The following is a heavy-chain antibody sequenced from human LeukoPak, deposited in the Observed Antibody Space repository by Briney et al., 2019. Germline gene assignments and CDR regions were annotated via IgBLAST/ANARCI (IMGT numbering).Heavy chain of an antibody. V-gene: IGHV3-21*01. D-gene: IGHD2/OR15-2a*01. CDR3: ARRRSLYYFDH. J-gene: IGHJ4*02. CDR2: ISSSSSYI. CDR1: GFTFSKYW. Sequence: GGSLRLSCAASGFTFSKYWMHWVRQAPVKVLEWVSSISSSSSYIYYADSVKGRFTISRDNAKNSLYLQMNSLRAEDTAVYYCARRRSLYYFDHWGQGTLVTVSS.